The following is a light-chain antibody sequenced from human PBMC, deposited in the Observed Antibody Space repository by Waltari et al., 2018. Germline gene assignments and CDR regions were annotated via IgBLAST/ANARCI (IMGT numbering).Light chain of an antibody. J-gene: IGLJ3*02. CDR3: QSYDSSLTVVV. CDR1: RSNIGTNYV. V-gene: IGLV1-40*01. CDR2: GNS. Sequence: QSVLTQSPSVSRAPGQGVTISCTGSRSNIGTNYVHWYQQLPGAAPKLLNYGNSNRPSGVPDRFSGSKSGTSASLAITGLQAEDEADYFCQSYDSSLTVVVFGGRTKLTVL.